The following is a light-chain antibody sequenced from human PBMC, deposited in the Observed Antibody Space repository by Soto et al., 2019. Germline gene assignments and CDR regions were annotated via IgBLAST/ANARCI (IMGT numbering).Light chain of an antibody. CDR2: EVS. CDR1: SSDVGGYNY. CDR3: SSYEGEEFYV. J-gene: IGLJ1*01. Sequence: QSVLTQPPSASGSPGQSVTISCTGTSSDVGGYNYVSWYQQHPGKAPKLMIYEVSKRPSGVPDRFSGSKSGNTASLTVSGLKAEDEDDYYCSSYEGEEFYVLGTGTKVTVL. V-gene: IGLV2-8*01.